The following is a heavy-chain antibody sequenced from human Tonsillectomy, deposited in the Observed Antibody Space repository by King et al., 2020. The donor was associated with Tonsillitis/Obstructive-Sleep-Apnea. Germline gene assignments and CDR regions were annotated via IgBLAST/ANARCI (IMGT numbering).Heavy chain of an antibody. V-gene: IGHV3-21*06. D-gene: IGHD6-13*01. CDR1: GFTLSSYS. Sequence: VQLVESGGGLVKPGGSLRLSCAASGFTLSSYSMNWVRQAPGKGLEWVSSISSSSSYIFYAVSVKGRFTISRDHAQNSLYLQMNSLRAEDTAVYYCASVTSSSRWYIFGYWGQGTLVTVSS. CDR2: ISSSSSYI. J-gene: IGHJ4*02. CDR3: ASVTSSSRWYIFGY.